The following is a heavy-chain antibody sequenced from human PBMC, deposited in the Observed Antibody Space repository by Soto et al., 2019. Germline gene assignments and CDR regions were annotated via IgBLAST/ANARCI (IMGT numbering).Heavy chain of an antibody. V-gene: IGHV1-18*01. Sequence: VASVKVSCKASGYTFTSYGISWVRQAPGQGLEWMGWISAYNGNTNYAQKLQGRVTMTTDTSTSTAYMELRSLRSDDTAVYYCARVDSSGYYTYFDYWGQGTLVTVSS. D-gene: IGHD3-22*01. J-gene: IGHJ4*02. CDR2: ISAYNGNT. CDR3: ARVDSSGYYTYFDY. CDR1: GYTFTSYG.